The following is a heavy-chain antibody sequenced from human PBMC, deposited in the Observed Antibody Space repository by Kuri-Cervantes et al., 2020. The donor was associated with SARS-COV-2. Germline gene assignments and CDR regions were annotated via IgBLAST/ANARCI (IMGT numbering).Heavy chain of an antibody. V-gene: IGHV4-59*01. CDR3: ARSGVSVAAWYGEFDN. CDR2: VYYSGIT. CDR1: GFSIRDYY. D-gene: IGHD4/OR15-4a*01. J-gene: IGHJ4*02. Sequence: SETLSLTCNVSGFSIRDYYWNWIRQSPGKGLEWIGYVYYSGITYYNPSLKSRVTISVHTSKNQFSLRLNSVTAADTAVYYCARSGVSVAAWYGEFDNWGQGTLVTVSS.